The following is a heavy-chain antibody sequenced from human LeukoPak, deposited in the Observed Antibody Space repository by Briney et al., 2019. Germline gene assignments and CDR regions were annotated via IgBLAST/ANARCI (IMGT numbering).Heavy chain of an antibody. J-gene: IGHJ6*02. CDR3: ARRGAYYYYGMDV. CDR2: ISSSGSTI. V-gene: IGHV3-48*03. D-gene: IGHD3-10*01. CDR1: GFTFSSYE. Sequence: GGSLRLSCAASGFTFSSYEMNWARQAPGKGLEWVSYISSSGSTIYYADSVKGRFTISRDNAKNSLYLQMNSLRAEDTAVYYCARRGAYYYYGMDVWGQRTTVTVSS.